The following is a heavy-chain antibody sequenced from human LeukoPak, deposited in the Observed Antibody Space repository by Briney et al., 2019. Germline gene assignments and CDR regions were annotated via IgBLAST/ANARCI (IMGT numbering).Heavy chain of an antibody. J-gene: IGHJ4*02. CDR1: VYTFTSYG. CDR2: ISVYNGNT. Sequence: GASVKVSCKASVYTFTSYGISWVRQAPGQGLEWMGWISVYNGNTNNAQKLQGRVTMTTDTPTSTPYMELRRLRSDDTAVYYCARVYHYYDTSGYYLGNYFDHWGRGTLVTVSS. V-gene: IGHV1-18*01. CDR3: ARVYHYYDTSGYYLGNYFDH. D-gene: IGHD3-22*01.